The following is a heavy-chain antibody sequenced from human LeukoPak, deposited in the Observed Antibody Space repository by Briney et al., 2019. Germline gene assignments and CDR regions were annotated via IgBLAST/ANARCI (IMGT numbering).Heavy chain of an antibody. Sequence: PGGSLRLSCAASGFTFSNYNMNWVRQAPGKGLEWVAVISYDGSNKYYADSVKGRFTISRDNSKNTLYLQMNSLRAEDTAVYYCXXXXLXDVHYYYGMDVWGQGTTVTVSS. CDR2: ISYDGSNK. J-gene: IGHJ6*02. D-gene: IGHD3-9*01. CDR1: GFTFSNYN. CDR3: XXXXLXDVHYYYGMDV. V-gene: IGHV3-30*03.